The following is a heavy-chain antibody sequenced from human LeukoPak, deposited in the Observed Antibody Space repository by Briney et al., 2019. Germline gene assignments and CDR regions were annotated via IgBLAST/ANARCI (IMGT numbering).Heavy chain of an antibody. V-gene: IGHV3-23*01. J-gene: IGHJ3*02. D-gene: IGHD6-13*01. CDR1: GFTFTTYA. CDR2: TSGNGGST. Sequence: GGSLRLSCAASGFTFTTYAMSWVRQAPGKGLEWVSATSGNGGSTYYADSVKGRFTISRDNSKKTLYLQMNSLRAEDTAVYYCAMPDPYTSTWHGAFDIWGQGTMVTVSS. CDR3: AMPDPYTSTWHGAFDI.